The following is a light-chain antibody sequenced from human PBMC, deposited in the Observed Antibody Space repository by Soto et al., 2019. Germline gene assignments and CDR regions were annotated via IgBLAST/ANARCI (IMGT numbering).Light chain of an antibody. J-gene: IGKJ1*01. CDR3: QQYSTYSWT. CDR1: QSIDRW. V-gene: IGKV1-5*01. Sequence: DIQMTQSPSTLSASVGDRVTINCRASQSIDRWLAWYQQKPGKAPKLVIYDGSTLESGVPSRFSVSGSGTEFTLTITSLQPDDFATYYCQQYSTYSWTFGQGTKVDIK. CDR2: DGS.